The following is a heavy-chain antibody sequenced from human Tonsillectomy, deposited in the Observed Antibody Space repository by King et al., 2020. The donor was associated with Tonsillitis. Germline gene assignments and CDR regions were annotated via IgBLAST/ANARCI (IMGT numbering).Heavy chain of an antibody. J-gene: IGHJ6*02. CDR2: ISVYNGNT. Sequence: VQLVQSGAEVKKPGASVKVSCKASGYIFTNYGISWVRQAPGQGLEWMGWISVYNGNTNYAQQFQGKVTVTTDTSTSTAYMELRSLRSDDTAVYYCAREVDSVVATSSGAMDVWGQGITVTVSS. CDR1: GYIFTNYG. V-gene: IGHV1-18*01. CDR3: AREVDSVVATSSGAMDV. D-gene: IGHD5-12*01.